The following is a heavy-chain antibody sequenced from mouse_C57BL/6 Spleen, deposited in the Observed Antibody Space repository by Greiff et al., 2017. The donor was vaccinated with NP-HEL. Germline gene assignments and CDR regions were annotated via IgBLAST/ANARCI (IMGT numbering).Heavy chain of an antibody. V-gene: IGHV1-50*01. J-gene: IGHJ4*01. Sequence: QVHVKQPGAELVKPGASVKLSCKASGYTFTSYWMQWVKQRPGQGLEWIGEIDPSDSYTNYNQKFKGKATLTVDTSSSTAYMQLSSLTSEDSAVYYCARWLLLYYYAMDYWGQGTSVTVSS. CDR1: GYTFTSYW. CDR3: ARWLLLYYYAMDY. CDR2: IDPSDSYT. D-gene: IGHD2-3*01.